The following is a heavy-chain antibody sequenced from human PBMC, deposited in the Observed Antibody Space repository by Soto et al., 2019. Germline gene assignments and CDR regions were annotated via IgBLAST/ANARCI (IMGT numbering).Heavy chain of an antibody. D-gene: IGHD5-12*01. CDR3: ATPIVAFY. V-gene: IGHV1-3*01. J-gene: IGHJ4*02. CDR2: INAGNGNT. CDR1: GYAFTSYA. Sequence: ASVKVSCKASGYAFTSYAIHWVRQAPGQRLEWMGWINAGNGNTKYSQKFQGRVIITRDTSAGTAYMELRSLRSEDTAVYYCATPIVAFYWGQGTLVTVSS.